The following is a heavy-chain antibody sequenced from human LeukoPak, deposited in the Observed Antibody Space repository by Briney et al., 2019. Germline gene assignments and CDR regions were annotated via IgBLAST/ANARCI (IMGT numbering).Heavy chain of an antibody. Sequence: SETLSLTCTVSGGSISSSSYYWGWIRQPPGKGLEWIGSIYYSGSTYYNPSLKSRVTISVDTSKNQFSLKLSSVTAADTAVYYCARDSAFIHIGIAVAGTFDYWGQGTLVTVSS. D-gene: IGHD6-19*01. CDR3: ARDSAFIHIGIAVAGTFDY. CDR2: IYYSGST. CDR1: GGSISSSSYY. V-gene: IGHV4-39*07. J-gene: IGHJ4*02.